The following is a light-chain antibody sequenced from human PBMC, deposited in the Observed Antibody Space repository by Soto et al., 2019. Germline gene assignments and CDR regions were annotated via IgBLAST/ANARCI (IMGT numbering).Light chain of an antibody. CDR3: GTWDSSLSAAV. V-gene: IGLV1-51*01. J-gene: IGLJ3*02. CDR1: SSNIGSNY. CDR2: DNN. Sequence: QSVLTQPPSVSATPGQKVTISCSGSSSNIGSNYVSWYQQLPGTAPKLLIYDNNKRPSGVPDRFSGSKSGTSATLGITGLQTGDESDCYCGTWDSSLSAAVFGGGTKVTVL.